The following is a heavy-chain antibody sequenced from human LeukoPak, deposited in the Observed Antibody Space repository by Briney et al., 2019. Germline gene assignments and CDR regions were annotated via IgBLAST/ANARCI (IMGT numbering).Heavy chain of an antibody. Sequence: ASVKVSCKASGYTFTGFYMHWVRQAPGQGLEWMGWINPDSGGTKYAQKFQGRVTVTRDTSINTAYMELSRLRSDDMAIYYCARIPNHSADIDFWGQGTLVTVSS. V-gene: IGHV1-2*02. D-gene: IGHD6-13*01. CDR3: ARIPNHSADIDF. CDR2: INPDSGGT. J-gene: IGHJ4*02. CDR1: GYTFTGFY.